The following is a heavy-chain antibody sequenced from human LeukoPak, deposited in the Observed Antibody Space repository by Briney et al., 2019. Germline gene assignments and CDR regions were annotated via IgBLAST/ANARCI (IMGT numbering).Heavy chain of an antibody. CDR1: GGSISSYY. D-gene: IGHD5/OR15-5a*01. Sequence: PSETLSLTCTVSGGSISSYYWSWIRQPPGKGLEWIGYIYYSGSTNYNPSLKSRVTISVDTSKNQFSLKLSSVTAADTAVYYCARDSLGGMDVWGQGTTVTVSS. J-gene: IGHJ6*02. V-gene: IGHV4-59*01. CDR2: IYYSGST. CDR3: ARDSLGGMDV.